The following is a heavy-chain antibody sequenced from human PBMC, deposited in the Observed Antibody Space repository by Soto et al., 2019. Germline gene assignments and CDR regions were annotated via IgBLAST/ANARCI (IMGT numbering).Heavy chain of an antibody. CDR2: IIAILGIA. D-gene: IGHD2-2*01. J-gene: IGHJ4*02. Sequence: QVQLEQSGAEVKKPGSSVKVSCKASAGTFSSYTISWVRQALGQGLEWMGRIIAILGIANYAQKFQGRVTITEDKSTSTAYMELSSLRSEDTDVYYCARSHCNSNSCYVGNFDYWGQGTLVTVSS. V-gene: IGHV1-69*02. CDR1: AGTFSSYT. CDR3: ARSHCNSNSCYVGNFDY.